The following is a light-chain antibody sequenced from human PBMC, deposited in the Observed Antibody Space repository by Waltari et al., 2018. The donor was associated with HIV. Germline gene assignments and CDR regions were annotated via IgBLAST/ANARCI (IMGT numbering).Light chain of an antibody. V-gene: IGKV4-1*01. CDR2: WAS. CDR3: QQYYSTPFT. CDR1: QSVLYSSNNKNY. Sequence: DIVMTQSPDSLAVSLGARATIHCKSSQSVLYSSNNKNYLAWYQQKPGQPPKLLIYWASTRESGVPDRFSGRGSGTDFTLTISSLQTEDVAVYYCQQYYSTPFTFGPGTKVDIK. J-gene: IGKJ3*01.